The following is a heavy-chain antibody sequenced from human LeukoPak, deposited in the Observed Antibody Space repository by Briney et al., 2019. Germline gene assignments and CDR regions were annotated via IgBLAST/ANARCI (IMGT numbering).Heavy chain of an antibody. V-gene: IGHV1-8*01. D-gene: IGHD2-2*01. CDR3: ARGRCVGSTNCYYFDS. CDR1: EYTFTTYD. J-gene: IGHJ4*02. Sequence: GASVKVSCKASEYTFTTYDINWVRQATGQGLEWMGWMNPNSGNTGYAQKFQGRVTITRDTSASTAYMELSSLRSEDTAVYYCARGRCVGSTNCYYFDSWGQGTLVTVSS. CDR2: MNPNSGNT.